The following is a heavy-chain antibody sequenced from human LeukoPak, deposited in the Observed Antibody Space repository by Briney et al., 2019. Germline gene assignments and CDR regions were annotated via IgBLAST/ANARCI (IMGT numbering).Heavy chain of an antibody. CDR2: INHSGST. Sequence: SETLSLTCAVYGGSFSGYYWSWIRQPPGKGLEWIGEINHSGSTNYNPSLKSRVTISVDTSKNQFSLKLSSVTAADTAVYYCARRSWGSSWYVDYWGQGTLVTVSS. J-gene: IGHJ4*02. CDR3: ARRSWGSSWYVDY. D-gene: IGHD6-13*01. CDR1: GGSFSGYY. V-gene: IGHV4-34*01.